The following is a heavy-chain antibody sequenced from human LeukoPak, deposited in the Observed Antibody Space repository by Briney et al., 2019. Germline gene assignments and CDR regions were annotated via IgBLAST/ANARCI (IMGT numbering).Heavy chain of an antibody. D-gene: IGHD3-3*01. J-gene: IGHJ4*02. V-gene: IGHV1-24*01. CDR2: FDPEDGET. CDR1: GYTLTELS. Sequence: GASVKVSCKVSGYTLTELSMHWVRQAPGKGLEWMGGFDPEDGETIYVQKFQGRATMTEDTSTDIAYMELSSLRSEDTAVHYCATGPYDFWSGYYTAYWGQGTLVTVSS. CDR3: ATGPYDFWSGYYTAY.